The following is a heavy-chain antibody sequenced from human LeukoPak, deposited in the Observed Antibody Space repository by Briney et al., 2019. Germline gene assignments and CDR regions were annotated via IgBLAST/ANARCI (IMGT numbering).Heavy chain of an antibody. D-gene: IGHD3-10*01. Sequence: GGSLRLSCAASGFTFSGHVMHWVRQAPGKGLEWVAYFSYDGNYKYYAEPVKGRFTISGDNPQNTIYLQMNSLRSEDTAVYYCARESVGSESGMDVWGQGTRSPSS. CDR1: GFTFSGHV. V-gene: IGHV3-30-3*01. J-gene: IGHJ6*02. CDR3: ARESVGSESGMDV. CDR2: FSYDGNYK.